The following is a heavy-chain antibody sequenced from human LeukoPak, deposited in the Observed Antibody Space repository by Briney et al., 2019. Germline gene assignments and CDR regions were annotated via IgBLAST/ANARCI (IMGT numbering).Heavy chain of an antibody. Sequence: GSLRLSCAASGFTFSSYSMSWIRQPPGKGLEWIGEINHSRSTNYNPSLKSRVTISVDTSKNQFSLKLSSVTAADTAVYYCARRGWELSVTFDYWGQGTMVTVSS. J-gene: IGHJ3*01. D-gene: IGHD1-26*01. CDR2: INHSRST. CDR1: GFTFSSYS. V-gene: IGHV4-34*01. CDR3: ARRGWELSVTFDY.